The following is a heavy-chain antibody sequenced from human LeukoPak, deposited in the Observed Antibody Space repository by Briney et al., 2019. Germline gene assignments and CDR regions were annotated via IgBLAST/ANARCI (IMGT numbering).Heavy chain of an antibody. Sequence: GGSLRLSCAASGFTFSNSAMSWVRQAPGKGLEWVSGINSSGGSAYYAGSVSGRFTISRDNSKNTLYLQMNSLRADDTAVYYCTRGHSSSWFDYWGQGTLVTVSS. CDR1: GFTFSNSA. V-gene: IGHV3-23*01. D-gene: IGHD6-13*01. CDR2: INSSGGSA. J-gene: IGHJ4*02. CDR3: TRGHSSSWFDY.